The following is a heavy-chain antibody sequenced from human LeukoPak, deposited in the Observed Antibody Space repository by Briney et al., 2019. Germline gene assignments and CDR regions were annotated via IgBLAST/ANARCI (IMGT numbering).Heavy chain of an antibody. D-gene: IGHD3-16*02. J-gene: IGHJ4*02. V-gene: IGHV4-59*01. CDR2: IYYSGST. Sequence: SETLSLTCTVSGGSISSYYWSWIRQPPGKGLEWIGYIYYSGSTNYNPSLKSRVTISVDTSKNQFSLKLSSVTAADTAVYYCARVSSDDDYVWGSYRLDYWGQGTLVTVSS. CDR3: ARVSSDDDYVWGSYRLDY. CDR1: GGSISSYY.